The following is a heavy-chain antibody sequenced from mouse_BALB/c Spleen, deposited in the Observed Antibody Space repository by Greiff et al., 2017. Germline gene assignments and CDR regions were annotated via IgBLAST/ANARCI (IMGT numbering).Heavy chain of an antibody. CDR1: GFNIKDYY. D-gene: IGHD1-2*01. J-gene: IGHJ4*01. CDR3: ARDYGYVRYAMDY. Sequence: VQLKESGAELVRPGALVKLSCKASGFNIKDYYMHWVKQRPEQGLEWIGWIDPENGNTIYDPKFQGKASITADTSSNTAYLQLSSLTSEDTAVYYCARDYGYVRYAMDYWGQGTSVTVSS. CDR2: IDPENGNT. V-gene: IGHV14-1*02.